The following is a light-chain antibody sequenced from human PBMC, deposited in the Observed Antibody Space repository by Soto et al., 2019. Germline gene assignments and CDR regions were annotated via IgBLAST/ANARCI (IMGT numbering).Light chain of an antibody. CDR3: QTWGTAFRV. J-gene: IGLJ3*02. Sequence: QLVLTQSPSASASLGASVKLICTLSSGHSSYAIAWHQQQPEKGPRYLMKLYSDGSHNKGDGIPDRFPGSSSGAERYLTISSLQSEDEADYYCQTWGTAFRVFGGGTKLTVL. CDR2: LYSDGSH. V-gene: IGLV4-69*01. CDR1: SGHSSYA.